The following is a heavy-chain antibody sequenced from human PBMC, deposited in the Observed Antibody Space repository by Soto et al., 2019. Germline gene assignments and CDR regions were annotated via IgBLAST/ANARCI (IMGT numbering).Heavy chain of an antibody. Sequence: EVQLLESGGGLVQPGGPLRLSCVASGFTFSNYAMSWVRQAPGKVLEWVSAIGGGGGHIYYADSAKGRFIISRDNSRNTQYLQMDSLRVEDTAVYYCAKEAPATGYADSWGQGTLVTVSS. V-gene: IGHV3-23*01. J-gene: IGHJ4*02. D-gene: IGHD5-12*01. CDR3: AKEAPATGYADS. CDR2: IGGGGGHI. CDR1: GFTFSNYA.